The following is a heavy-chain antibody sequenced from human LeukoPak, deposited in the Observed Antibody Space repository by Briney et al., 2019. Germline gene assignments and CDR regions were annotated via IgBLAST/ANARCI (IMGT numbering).Heavy chain of an antibody. CDR2: INHSGST. D-gene: IGHD6-19*01. CDR3: ARWRIAVAGGDY. CDR1: GGSFSGYY. Sequence: SETLSLTCAVYGGSFSGYYWSWTRQPPGKGLEWIGEINHSGSTNYNPSLKSRVTISVDTSKNQFSLKLSSVTAADTAVYYCARWRIAVAGGDYWGQGTLDTVSS. J-gene: IGHJ4*02. V-gene: IGHV4-34*01.